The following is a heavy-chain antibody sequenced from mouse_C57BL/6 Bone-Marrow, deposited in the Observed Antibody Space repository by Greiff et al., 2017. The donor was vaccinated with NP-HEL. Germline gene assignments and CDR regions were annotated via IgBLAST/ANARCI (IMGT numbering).Heavy chain of an antibody. CDR1: GFTFTDYY. Sequence: EVKLMESGGGLVQPGGSLSLSCAASGFTFTDYYMSWVRQPPGKALEWLGFIRNKANGYTTEYSASVKGRFTISRDNSQSILYLQMNALRAEDSATYYCARYKSYDRYFDVWGTGTTVTVSS. V-gene: IGHV7-3*01. D-gene: IGHD1-1*01. CDR3: ARYKSYDRYFDV. CDR2: IRNKANGYTT. J-gene: IGHJ1*03.